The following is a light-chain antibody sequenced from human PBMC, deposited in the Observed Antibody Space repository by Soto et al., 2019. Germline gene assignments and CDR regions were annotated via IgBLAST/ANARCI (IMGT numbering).Light chain of an antibody. Sequence: DIQMTQSPSSLSASVGDRVTITCRASQSISSDLNWYQQKPGKAPKFLIYAASSLQSGVPSRFSGSGSGTDFTLTISSLQPEDFATYYCQQSYSTPQTFGQGTKVEIK. CDR3: QQSYSTPQT. CDR1: QSISSD. V-gene: IGKV1-39*01. J-gene: IGKJ1*01. CDR2: AAS.